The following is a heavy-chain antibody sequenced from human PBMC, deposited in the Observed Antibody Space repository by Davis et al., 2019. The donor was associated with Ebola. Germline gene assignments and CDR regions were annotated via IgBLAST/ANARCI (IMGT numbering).Heavy chain of an antibody. J-gene: IGHJ6*02. CDR1: GYTFSNYS. Sequence: AASVKVSCKASGYTFSNYSINWVRQATGQGREWMGWMNPNSGDTGYAQKFQGRVTMTRNTSISTAYMDLSSLRSEDTAVYYCAREGTGDGFIYYYGMDVWGQGTTVTVSS. V-gene: IGHV1-8*01. D-gene: IGHD1-1*01. CDR3: AREGTGDGFIYYYGMDV. CDR2: MNPNSGDT.